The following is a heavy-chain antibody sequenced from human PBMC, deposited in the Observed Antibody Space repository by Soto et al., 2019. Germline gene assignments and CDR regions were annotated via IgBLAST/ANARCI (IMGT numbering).Heavy chain of an antibody. CDR1: GDSVSSNSAA. V-gene: IGHV6-1*01. Sequence: SETLSLTCAISGDSVSSNSAAWNWIRQSPSRGLEWLGRTYYRSRWYNDYAVSVKSRITINPDTSKNQFSLHLNSVTPEDTAVYYFAGTTSLQWYYMDVRGKGTTVTVSS. CDR2: TYYRSRWYN. D-gene: IGHD1-7*01. J-gene: IGHJ6*03. CDR3: AGTTSLQWYYMDV.